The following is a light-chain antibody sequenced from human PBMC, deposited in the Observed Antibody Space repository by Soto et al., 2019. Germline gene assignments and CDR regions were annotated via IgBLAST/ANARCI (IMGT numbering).Light chain of an antibody. Sequence: QLVLTQSPSASASLGASVKLTCTLSSGHSSYSIAWHQQQSEKGPRYLIKVNSDGSHSKGDGIPDRFSGSSSGAERHLTISSLQSEDEADYYCQTWGSGIRVFGGGTKLTVL. CDR1: SGHSSYS. CDR2: VNSDGSH. V-gene: IGLV4-69*01. J-gene: IGLJ3*02. CDR3: QTWGSGIRV.